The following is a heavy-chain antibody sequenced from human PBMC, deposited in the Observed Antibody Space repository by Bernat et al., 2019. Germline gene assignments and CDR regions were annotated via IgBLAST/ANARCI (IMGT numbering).Heavy chain of an antibody. CDR3: ARAYSSSSLRWWTLDY. Sequence: QVQLVESGGGVVQPGRSLRLSCAASGFTFNRHGMHWVRQAPGKGLEWVALIWFDGSDKYYADSVKGRFTISRDNSKNTLYLQMNSLRAEDTAVYYCARAYSSSSLRWWTLDYWGQGTLVTVSS. CDR1: GFTFNRHG. J-gene: IGHJ4*02. D-gene: IGHD6-6*01. CDR2: IWFDGSDK. V-gene: IGHV3-33*01.